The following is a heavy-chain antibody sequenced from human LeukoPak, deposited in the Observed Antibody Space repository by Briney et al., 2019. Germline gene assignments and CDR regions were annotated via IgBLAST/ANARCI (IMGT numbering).Heavy chain of an antibody. J-gene: IGHJ4*02. CDR2: ISDSGGST. CDR3: ASILARFDY. V-gene: IGHV3-23*01. D-gene: IGHD6-6*01. CDR1: GITLSNYG. Sequence: GGSLRLSCAVSGITLSNYGMSWVRQAPGKGLEWVAGISDSGGSTNYADSVKGRFTISRDNPKNSLYLQMNSLRAEDTAVYYCASILARFDYWGQGTLVTVSS.